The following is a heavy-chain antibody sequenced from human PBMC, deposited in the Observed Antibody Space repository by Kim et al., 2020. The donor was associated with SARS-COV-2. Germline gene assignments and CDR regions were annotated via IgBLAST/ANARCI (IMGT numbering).Heavy chain of an antibody. D-gene: IGHD3-10*01. J-gene: IGHJ4*02. Sequence: GGSLRLSCRTSGFTFGNNSMSWFRQAPEKGLEWVSIIYSGANAYSPDSAAARYSISRDTSKDTLNLHFHNLTPLDTAVSVVACTIIRGCCFYFYSWSQG. CDR3: ACTIIRGCCFYFYS. CDR1: GFTFGNNS. V-gene: IGHV3-66*01. CDR2: IYSGANA.